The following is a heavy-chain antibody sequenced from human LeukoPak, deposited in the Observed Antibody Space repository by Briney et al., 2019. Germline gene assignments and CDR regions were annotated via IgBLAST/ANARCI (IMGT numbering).Heavy chain of an antibody. V-gene: IGHV3-7*01. CDR1: GFSFSSYW. J-gene: IGHJ5*02. Sequence: GGSLRLSCAASGFSFSSYWMSWVRQAPGKGLEWVANIQHDGSEQYYVDSVKGRFTICRDNTKKSLFLQINSLRAEDTAVYYCATPARGGSALPWGQGTLVTVSS. CDR2: IQHDGSEQ. D-gene: IGHD6-19*01. CDR3: ATPARGGSALP.